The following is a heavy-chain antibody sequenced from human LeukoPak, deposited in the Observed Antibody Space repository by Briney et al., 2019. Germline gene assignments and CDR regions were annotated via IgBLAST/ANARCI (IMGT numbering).Heavy chain of an antibody. Sequence: SEALSLTCAVSGGSISSNNWWGWVRQPPGKGLEWIGEIYHSGSPNYNPSLKSRVTISVDKSRNHFSLNLSSVTAADTAVYYCARVNINNWHSCDYWGQGTLVTVSS. CDR1: GGSISSNNW. V-gene: IGHV4-4*02. CDR2: IYHSGSP. J-gene: IGHJ4*02. CDR3: ARVNINNWHSCDY. D-gene: IGHD1-1*01.